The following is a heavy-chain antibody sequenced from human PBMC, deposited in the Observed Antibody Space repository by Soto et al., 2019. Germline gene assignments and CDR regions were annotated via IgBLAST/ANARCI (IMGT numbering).Heavy chain of an antibody. CDR3: ARVRGDDYGDYGYYYYYYMDV. J-gene: IGHJ6*03. CDR2: ISSSGSTI. D-gene: IGHD4-17*01. V-gene: IGHV3-11*01. Sequence: QVQLVESGGGLVKPGGSLRLSCAASGFTFSDYYMSWIRQAPGKGLEWVSYISSSGSTIYYADSVKGRFTISRDNAKNSLYLQMNRLRAEDTAVYYCARVRGDDYGDYGYYYYYYMDVWGKGTTVTVSS. CDR1: GFTFSDYY.